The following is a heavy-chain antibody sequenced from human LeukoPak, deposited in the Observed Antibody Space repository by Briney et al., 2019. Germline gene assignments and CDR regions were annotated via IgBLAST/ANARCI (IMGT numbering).Heavy chain of an antibody. CDR2: ISYSGST. V-gene: IGHV4-30-4*01. CDR3: AGERPTDAFDI. CDR1: GGSISSGDYY. J-gene: IGHJ3*02. Sequence: SQTLSLTCTVSGGSISSGDYYWSWVHQPPGKGLEWIGYISYSGSTYYNPSLKSRLTISLDTSKNHFSLKLSSVTARDTTVYYCAGERPTDAFDIWSQATMVTVHS.